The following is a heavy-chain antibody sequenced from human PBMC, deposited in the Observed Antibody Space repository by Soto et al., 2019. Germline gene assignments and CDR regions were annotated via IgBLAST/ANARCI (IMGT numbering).Heavy chain of an antibody. D-gene: IGHD2-8*01. V-gene: IGHV3-15*01. CDR3: AIDFLTSRGVYDHGLVV. CDR2: MKCNVEGGRT. CDR1: GFSFTDAW. J-gene: IGHJ6*02. Sequence: EEQLVESGGGLVKPGGSLRISCIASGFSFTDAWMSWVRQAPGKGLAWVGRMKCNVEGGRTDYTAPVKGRFIMSRDDSKSTLYLQMNSLKTEDTALYYCAIDFLTSRGVYDHGLVVWGQGTTVTVSS.